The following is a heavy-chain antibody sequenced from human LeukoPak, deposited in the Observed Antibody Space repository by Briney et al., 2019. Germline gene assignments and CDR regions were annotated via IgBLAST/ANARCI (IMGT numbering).Heavy chain of an antibody. J-gene: IGHJ4*02. CDR2: INPNSGGT. D-gene: IGHD3-22*01. CDR3: ARDVYYYDSGGITEGDY. Sequence: ASVKVSFKASGYTFTVYYMHWVRQAPGQGLEWMGWINPNSGGTNYAQKFQGRVTMTRDTSISTAYMELSRLRSDDTAVYYCARDVYYYDSGGITEGDYWGQGTLVTVSS. V-gene: IGHV1-2*02. CDR1: GYTFTVYY.